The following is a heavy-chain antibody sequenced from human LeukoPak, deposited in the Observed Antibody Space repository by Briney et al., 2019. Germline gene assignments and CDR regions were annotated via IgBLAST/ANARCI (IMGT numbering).Heavy chain of an antibody. V-gene: IGHV4-4*07. CDR1: GGSISSYY. CDR2: IYTSGST. J-gene: IGHJ3*02. CDR3: ARDKGSGWYSDAFDT. Sequence: PSETLSLTCTVSGGSISSYYWSWIRQPAGKGLEWIGRIYTSGSTNYNPSLKSRVTMSVDTSKNQFSLKLSPVTAADTAVYYCARDKGSGWYSDAFDTWGQGTMVTVSS. D-gene: IGHD6-19*01.